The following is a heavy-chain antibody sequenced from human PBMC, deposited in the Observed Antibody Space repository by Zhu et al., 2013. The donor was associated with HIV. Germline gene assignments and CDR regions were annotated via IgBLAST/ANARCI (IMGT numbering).Heavy chain of an antibody. CDR1: GYTFTGYN. Sequence: VQLVQSGAEVKKPGASVKVSCKASGYTFTGYNLHWVRQAPGQGLEWMGWINSNSGATKYAQRFQGRVTMTRDTSMSTVFMELSSLRSDDTAVYYCAKCTTWAWEFDAFDIWGQGTMVTGLF. D-gene: IGHD1-26*01. J-gene: IGHJ3*02. CDR2: INSNSGAT. CDR3: AKCTTWAWEFDAFDI. V-gene: IGHV1-2*02.